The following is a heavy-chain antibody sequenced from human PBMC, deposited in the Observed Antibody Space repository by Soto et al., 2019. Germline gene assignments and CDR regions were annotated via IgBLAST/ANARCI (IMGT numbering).Heavy chain of an antibody. CDR1: GLTFSTSA. D-gene: IGHD2-2*03. Sequence: EVQLLESGGGLVQPGGSLRLSCEASGLTFSTSAMSWVRHAPGKGLDWVSTISDSGSTYYADSVKGRFTISRENSKTTLYLQMISLRVEDTDIYYGAKVWGEDGYCTRTSCLYYFHHWGQGVLVTVSS. CDR3: AKVWGEDGYCTRTSCLYYFHH. J-gene: IGHJ4*02. CDR2: ISDSGST. V-gene: IGHV3-23*01.